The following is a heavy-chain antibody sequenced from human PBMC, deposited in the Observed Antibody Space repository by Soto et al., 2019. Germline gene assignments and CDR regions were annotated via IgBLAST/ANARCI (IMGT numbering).Heavy chain of an antibody. Sequence: GESLKISCAASGFTFSSYAMSWVRQAPGKGLEWVSAISGSGGSTYYADSVKGRFTISRDNSKNTRYLQMTSLRAEDTAVYYCAKVGITGTTHYYYMDVWGKGTTVTVSS. D-gene: IGHD1-7*01. J-gene: IGHJ6*03. CDR2: ISGSGGST. CDR1: GFTFSSYA. V-gene: IGHV3-23*01. CDR3: AKVGITGTTHYYYMDV.